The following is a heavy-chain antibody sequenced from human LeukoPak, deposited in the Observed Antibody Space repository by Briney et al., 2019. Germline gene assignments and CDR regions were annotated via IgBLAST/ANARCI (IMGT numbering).Heavy chain of an antibody. CDR1: GTSIGSGRHY. J-gene: IGHJ5*02. CDR3: ARSHPFDH. Sequence: SHTLSLTCTVSGTSIGSGRHYRSWLRQHPGKGLEWIGYIYYSGGTYTTPSPKSRVTMSVDTSKNQFSLKLNSVTAADTAVYYCARSHPFDHWGQGTLVIVSS. CDR2: IYYSGGT. V-gene: IGHV4-31*03.